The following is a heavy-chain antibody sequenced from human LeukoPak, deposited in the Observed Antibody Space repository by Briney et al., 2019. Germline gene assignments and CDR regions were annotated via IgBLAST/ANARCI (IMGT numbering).Heavy chain of an antibody. J-gene: IGHJ4*02. CDR3: ADIVVVPAAMPVVFDY. CDR1: GGSFSGYY. D-gene: IGHD2-2*01. CDR2: INHSGST. V-gene: IGHV4-34*01. Sequence: SETLSLTCAVYGGSFSGYYWSWIRQPPGKGLEWIGEINHSGSTNYNPSLKSRVTISVDTSKNQFSLKLYSVTAADTAVYYCADIVVVPAAMPVVFDYWGQGTLVTVSS.